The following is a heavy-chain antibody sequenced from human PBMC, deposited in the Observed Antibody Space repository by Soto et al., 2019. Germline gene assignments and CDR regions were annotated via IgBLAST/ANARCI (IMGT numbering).Heavy chain of an antibody. CDR3: ARHGWFGEPNYYMDV. CDR2: IQSGGPT. V-gene: IGHV3-66*04. J-gene: IGHJ6*03. D-gene: IGHD3-10*01. CDR1: GFTVSSKY. Sequence: GGSLRLSCAASGFTVSSKYMSWVRQAPGKGLEWVSLIQSGGPTYYADSVKGRFTISRDTSENTVHLQMDSLRAEDTAVYYCARHGWFGEPNYYMDVWGKGTTVTVSS.